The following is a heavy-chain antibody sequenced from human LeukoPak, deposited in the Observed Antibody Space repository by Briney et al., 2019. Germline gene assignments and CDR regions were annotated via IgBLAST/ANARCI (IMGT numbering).Heavy chain of an antibody. CDR3: ARGQVPAAMGAYWYLDL. V-gene: IGHV4-4*02. CDR1: GGTISRSNW. Sequence: SGTLSLTCAVSGGTISRSNWWSWVRQPPGKGLEWIGEIYHSGSTNYNPSLKSRVTISVDKSKNQFSLKLSSVTAADTAVYYCARGQVPAAMGAYWYLDLWGRGALVTVSS. J-gene: IGHJ2*01. D-gene: IGHD2-2*01. CDR2: IYHSGST.